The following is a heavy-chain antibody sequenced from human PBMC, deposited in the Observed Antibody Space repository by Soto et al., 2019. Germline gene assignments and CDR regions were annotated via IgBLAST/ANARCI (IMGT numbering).Heavy chain of an antibody. D-gene: IGHD3-22*01. CDR1: GYTFTGYY. J-gene: IGHJ6*02. CDR2: INPNSGGT. V-gene: IGHV1-2*04. CDR3: ARDLYESSGYYYYYYGMDV. Sequence: SVKVSCKASGYTFTGYYMHWVRQAPGQGLEWMGWINPNSGGTNYAQKFQGWVPMTRDTSISTAYMELSRLRSDDTAGYYCARDLYESSGYYYYYYGMDVWGQGTTVTVSS.